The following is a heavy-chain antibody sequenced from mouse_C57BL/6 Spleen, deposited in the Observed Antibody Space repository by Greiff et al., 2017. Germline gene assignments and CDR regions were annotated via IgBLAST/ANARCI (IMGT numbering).Heavy chain of an antibody. D-gene: IGHD1-1*01. CDR3: ARAYYGSSYDYFDY. V-gene: IGHV1-55*01. CDR2: IYPGSGST. J-gene: IGHJ2*01. Sequence: QVQLQQPGAELVKPGASVKMSCKASGYTFTSYWITWVKQRPGQGLEWIGDIYPGSGSTNYNEKFKSKATLTVDTSSSTAYMQLSSLTSDDSAVYYCARAYYGSSYDYFDYWGQGTTLTVSS. CDR1: GYTFTSYW.